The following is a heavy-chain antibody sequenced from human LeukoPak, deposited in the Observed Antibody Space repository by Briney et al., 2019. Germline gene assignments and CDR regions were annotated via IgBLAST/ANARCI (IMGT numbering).Heavy chain of an antibody. J-gene: IGHJ4*02. CDR1: GDTVSSNSAS. V-gene: IGHV6-1*01. CDR3: ARGGFGMTVAQFDY. CDR2: PYYGSKWYI. Sequence: SQTLSLTCAISGDTVSSNSASWNGIRQSPSRGLEWLGRPYYGSKWYIDYAVSVKSRLTINPDTSKNQFSLQLDSVTPEDTAVYYCARGGFGMTVAQFDYWGQGTLVTVSS. D-gene: IGHD6-19*01.